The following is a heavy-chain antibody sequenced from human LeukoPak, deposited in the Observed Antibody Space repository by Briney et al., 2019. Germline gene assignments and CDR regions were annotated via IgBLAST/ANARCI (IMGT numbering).Heavy chain of an antibody. CDR3: ARDSPYYFDSSGDYVSDY. CDR2: INSASNFI. D-gene: IGHD3-22*01. J-gene: IGHJ4*02. V-gene: IGHV3-21*01. Sequence: PGGSLRLSCAASGCTFSSYAMNWVRQAPGKGLEWVSSINSASNFIYYADSVKGRFTISRDNAKNSLYLQMSSLKVEDTAVYYCARDSPYYFDSSGDYVSDYWGQGALVTVSS. CDR1: GCTFSSYA.